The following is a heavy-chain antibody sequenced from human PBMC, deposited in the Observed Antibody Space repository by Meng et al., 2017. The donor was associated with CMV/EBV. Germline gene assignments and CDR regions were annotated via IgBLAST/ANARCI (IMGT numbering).Heavy chain of an antibody. CDR3: ARQGKYSNYAHY. J-gene: IGHJ4*02. Sequence: SCKGSGYSFTSYWIGCVRRMPGKGLEWMGIIYPGDSDTRYSPSFQGQVTISADKSISTAYLQWSSLKASDTAMYYCARQGKYSNYAHYWGQGTLVTVSS. CDR1: GYSFTSYW. D-gene: IGHD4-11*01. CDR2: IYPGDSDT. V-gene: IGHV5-51*01.